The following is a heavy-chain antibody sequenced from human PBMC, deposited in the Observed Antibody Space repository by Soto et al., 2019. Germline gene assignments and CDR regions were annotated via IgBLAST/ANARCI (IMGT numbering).Heavy chain of an antibody. CDR3: ASRPYYAHPSFDY. CDR2: IKQEGSEK. CDR1: GFTFSSYW. Sequence: GGSLRLSCAASGFTFSSYWMSWVRQGPGKGLEWVANIKQEGSEKYYVDSVKRRFTISTDNAKNSLYLQMNSLRAADTAVYFCASRPYYAHPSFDYWGPGTLVTVFS. V-gene: IGHV3-7*01. D-gene: IGHD3-10*01. J-gene: IGHJ4*02.